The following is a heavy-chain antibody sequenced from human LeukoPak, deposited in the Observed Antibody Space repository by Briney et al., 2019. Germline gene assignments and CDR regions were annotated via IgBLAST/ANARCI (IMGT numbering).Heavy chain of an antibody. V-gene: IGHV3-30*02. Sequence: GGSLRLSCAASGFIFSSYGMHWVRQAPDKGLEWVAFIRYDGSRKYYADSVKGRFTISRDNSKNTLYLQMNSLRAEDTAMYYCAKVSLNMVNDVFDIWGKGTMVSVSS. CDR3: AKVSLNMVNDVFDI. CDR1: GFIFSSYG. D-gene: IGHD4/OR15-4a*01. J-gene: IGHJ3*02. CDR2: IRYDGSRK.